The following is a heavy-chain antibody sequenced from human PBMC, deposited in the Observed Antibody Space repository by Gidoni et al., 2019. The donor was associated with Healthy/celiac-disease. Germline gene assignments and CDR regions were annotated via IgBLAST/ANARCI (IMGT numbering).Heavy chain of an antibody. CDR3: AGDKGLLWGGDAFDI. CDR1: GSTFSSYA. D-gene: IGHD3-10*01. Sequence: QVQLVESGGGVVQPGRSLRLSGAASGSTFSSYAKHWVRQDPGKGLEWVAVISDDGGNKYYADSVKGRFTSSRDNSKNTLYLQMNSLRAEDTAVYYCAGDKGLLWGGDAFDIWGQGTMVTVSS. J-gene: IGHJ3*02. V-gene: IGHV3-30-3*01. CDR2: ISDDGGNK.